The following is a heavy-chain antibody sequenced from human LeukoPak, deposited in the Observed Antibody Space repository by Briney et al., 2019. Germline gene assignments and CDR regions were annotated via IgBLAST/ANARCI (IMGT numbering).Heavy chain of an antibody. V-gene: IGHV3-66*01. CDR3: ARVQFQWFDP. CDR1: GFTFSITY. Sequence: GRSLRLSCTASGFTFSITYMAWVRQAPGKGLEWVSVIYGGGDAYYADSVKGRFIIARDNSKKTLSLQMNNLRVDDTAVYYCARVQFQWFDPWGPGTLVTVSS. CDR2: IYGGGDA. D-gene: IGHD6-19*01. J-gene: IGHJ5*02.